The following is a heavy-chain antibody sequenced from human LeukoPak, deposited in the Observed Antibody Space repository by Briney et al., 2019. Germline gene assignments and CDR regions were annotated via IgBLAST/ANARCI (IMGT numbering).Heavy chain of an antibody. CDR3: ARGGSGSYFSWLDP. CDR1: GYTFTGYY. J-gene: IGHJ5*02. V-gene: IGHV1-2*02. Sequence: ASVKVSCKPSGYTFTGYYIHWVRQAPGQGLECVGWVNHNCGGTNHAQKLQGRVTMTRDTSISTDYMELSRLRSDDTAVYYCARGGSGSYFSWLDPWGRGTLVAVSS. CDR2: VNHNCGGT. D-gene: IGHD3-10*01.